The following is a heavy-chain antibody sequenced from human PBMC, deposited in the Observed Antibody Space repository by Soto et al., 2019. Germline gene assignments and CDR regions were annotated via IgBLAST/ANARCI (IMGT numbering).Heavy chain of an antibody. V-gene: IGHV3-7*01. CDR2: INQGGSER. CDR1: GFIFSNYW. Sequence: GGSLRLSCAASGFIFSNYWMSWVRQTPGKGLEWVASINQGGSERSFVDSVKGRFTISRDNAKNSLYLQLNSLRAEDTAVYYCAKASTGFDYWGQGTMVTVYS. CDR3: AKASTGFDY. J-gene: IGHJ4*02. D-gene: IGHD6-25*01.